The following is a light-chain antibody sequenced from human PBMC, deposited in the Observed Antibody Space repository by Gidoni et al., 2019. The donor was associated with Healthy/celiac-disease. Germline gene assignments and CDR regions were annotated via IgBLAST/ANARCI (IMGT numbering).Light chain of an antibody. CDR3: HHSNSYPQT. J-gene: IGKJ1*01. Sequence: AIQLTPSPSSLSASVGDRVTITCRASQGINSALAWYQQKPGKAPDLLIYHASTLESGVPSRFSGSGAGTDFTLTISSLQPEDVATYYCHHSNSYPQTFGQGTKVEIK. CDR1: QGINSA. CDR2: HAS. V-gene: IGKV1-13*02.